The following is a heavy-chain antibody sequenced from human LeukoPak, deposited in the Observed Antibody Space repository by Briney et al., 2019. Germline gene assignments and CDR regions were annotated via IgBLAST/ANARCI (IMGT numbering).Heavy chain of an antibody. Sequence: GGSLRLSCAASGFTFSSYAMSWVRQAPGKGLEWVSAISGSGGGTYYADSVKGRFTISRDNSKNTLYLQMNSLRAEDTAVYYCARGGGMYYYDNSGLDFWRQGTLVTVSS. CDR2: ISGSGGGT. CDR3: ARGGGMYYYDNSGLDF. J-gene: IGHJ4*02. D-gene: IGHD3-22*01. CDR1: GFTFSSYA. V-gene: IGHV3-23*01.